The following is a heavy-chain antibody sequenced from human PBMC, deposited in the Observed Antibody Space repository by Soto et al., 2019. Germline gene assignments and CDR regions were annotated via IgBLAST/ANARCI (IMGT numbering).Heavy chain of an antibody. CDR2: IYWDDSK. V-gene: IGHV2-5*02. CDR3: AHKGYGDYPLDY. J-gene: IGHJ4*02. Sequence: QITLKESGPALVKPTQTLTLTCTFSGFSLSTSGVGVGWIRQPPGKALEWLAVIYWDDSKHYSTSLESRLTINKDTSKNQVVLTMTNMDPVDTATYFCAHKGYGDYPLDYWGQGTLVTVSS. D-gene: IGHD4-17*01. CDR1: GFSLSTSGVG.